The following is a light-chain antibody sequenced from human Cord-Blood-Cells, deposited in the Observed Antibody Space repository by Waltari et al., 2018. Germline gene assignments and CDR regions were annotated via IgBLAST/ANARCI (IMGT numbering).Light chain of an antibody. CDR1: PSVLYSSNNKNY. V-gene: IGKV4-1*01. Sequence: DIVMTQSPDPLAVSLGERAPINCKSSPSVLYSSNNKNYLAWYQQKPGPPPKLLIYWASTRESGVPDRFSGSGSGTDFTLTISSLQAEDVAVYYCQQYYSTPYTFGQGTKLEIK. CDR2: WAS. J-gene: IGKJ2*01. CDR3: QQYYSTPYT.